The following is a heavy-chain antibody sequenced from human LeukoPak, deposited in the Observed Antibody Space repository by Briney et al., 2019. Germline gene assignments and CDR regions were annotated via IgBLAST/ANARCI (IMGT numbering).Heavy chain of an antibody. CDR1: GGSISSSSYY. D-gene: IGHD3-3*01. Sequence: PSETLSFTCTVSGGSISSSSYYWGWIRQPPGKGLEWIGSIYYSGSTYYNPSLKSRVTISVDTSKNQFSLKLSSVTAADTAVYYCARHEETIFGVVIPFDYWGQGTLVTVSS. V-gene: IGHV4-39*01. CDR3: ARHEETIFGVVIPFDY. J-gene: IGHJ4*02. CDR2: IYYSGST.